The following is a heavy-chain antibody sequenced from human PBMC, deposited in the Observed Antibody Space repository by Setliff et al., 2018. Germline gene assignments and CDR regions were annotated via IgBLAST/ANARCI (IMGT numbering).Heavy chain of an antibody. V-gene: IGHV2-5*01. D-gene: IGHD2-21*01. CDR3: AHIAGGGNSPRHDY. CDR1: GFSLSTSLVG. J-gene: IGHJ4*02. Sequence: PPLVNPTQTLTLTCTFSGFSLSTSLVGVGWIRQPPGKALEWLALIYWNDEKRYSPSLKSRLTITKDTSKNQVVLTMTNMDPVDTATYYCAHIAGGGNSPRHDYWGQGTLVTVSS. CDR2: IYWNDEK.